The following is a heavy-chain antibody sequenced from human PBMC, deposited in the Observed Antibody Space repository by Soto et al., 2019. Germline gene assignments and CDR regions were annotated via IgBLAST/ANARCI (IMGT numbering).Heavy chain of an antibody. CDR3: ARGRRHIAMVQD. CDR1: GFTFSSDG. D-gene: IGHD5-18*01. V-gene: IGHV3-33*01. Sequence: QVQLVESGGGVVQPGRSLRLSCAASGFTFSSDGMHWVRQAPGKRLEWVAVIWYDGSNKYYADSVKGRFTISRDNSKNTLYQQMNSLRAEDTAVYYCARGRRHIAMVQDWGQGTLVTVSS. CDR2: IWYDGSNK. J-gene: IGHJ4*02.